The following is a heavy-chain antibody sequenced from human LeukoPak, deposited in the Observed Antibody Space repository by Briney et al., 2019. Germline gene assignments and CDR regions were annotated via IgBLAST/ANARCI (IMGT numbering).Heavy chain of an antibody. V-gene: IGHV4-4*07. CDR3: ARDTYYYGSGSYRLDV. CDR1: GGSISSYY. J-gene: IGHJ6*04. Sequence: SETLSLTCTVSGGSISSYYWSWIRQPAGKGLELIGRIYTSGSTNYNPSLKSRVTMSVDTSKNQFSLKLSSVTAADTAVYYCARDTYYYGSGSYRLDVWGKGTTVTISS. D-gene: IGHD3-10*01. CDR2: IYTSGST.